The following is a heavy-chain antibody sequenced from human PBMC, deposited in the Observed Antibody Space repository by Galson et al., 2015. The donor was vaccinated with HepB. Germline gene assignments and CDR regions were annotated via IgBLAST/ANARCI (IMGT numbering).Heavy chain of an antibody. Sequence: SVKVSCKASGGTFSSYAISWVRQAPGQGLEWMGGIIPIFGTANYAQKFQGRVTITADESTSTAYMELSSLRSEDTAVYYCAREGGAYCSSTSCYVYYYYGMDVWGQGTTVTVS. CDR1: GGTFSSYA. CDR3: AREGGAYCSSTSCYVYYYYGMDV. D-gene: IGHD2-2*01. V-gene: IGHV1-69*13. CDR2: IIPIFGTA. J-gene: IGHJ6*02.